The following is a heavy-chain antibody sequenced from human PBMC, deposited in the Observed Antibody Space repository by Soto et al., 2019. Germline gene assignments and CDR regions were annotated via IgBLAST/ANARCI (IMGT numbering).Heavy chain of an antibody. D-gene: IGHD1-20*01. CDR3: ARDVNWNRGVGYFDY. CDR2: IWYDGSNK. V-gene: IGHV3-33*01. Sequence: HPGGSLRLSCAASGFTFSSYGMHWVRRAPGKGLEWVAVIWYDGSNKYYADSVKGRFTISRDNSKNTLYLQMNSLRAEDTAVYYCARDVNWNRGVGYFDYWGQGTLVTVSS. J-gene: IGHJ4*02. CDR1: GFTFSSYG.